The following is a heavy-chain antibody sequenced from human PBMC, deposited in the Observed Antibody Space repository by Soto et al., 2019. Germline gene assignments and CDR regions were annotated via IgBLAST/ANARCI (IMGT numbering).Heavy chain of an antibody. CDR2: ITHGGST. CDR1: GGSFSAYS. V-gene: IGHV4-34*01. D-gene: IGHD3-3*01. CDR3: ARARFDSWSHIYYGLDV. Sequence: PXGTLALTCGVYGGSFSAYSWTWLRQSPGKGLEWIGEITHGGSTDYNPALKSRLVMSVDTSKNQFSLRVTSVTAADAAVYFCARARFDSWSHIYYGLDVWGQGTTVTVSS. J-gene: IGHJ6*02.